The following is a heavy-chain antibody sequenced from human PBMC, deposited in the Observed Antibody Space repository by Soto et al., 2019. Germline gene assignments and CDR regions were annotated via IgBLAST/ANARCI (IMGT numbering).Heavy chain of an antibody. D-gene: IGHD4-17*01. V-gene: IGHV4-59*08. CDR1: GGSISSYY. CDR2: IHYSGST. CDR3: AIHDYGDSSWFDP. Sequence: QVQLQASGPGLVKPSETLSLTCTVSGGSISSYYWSWIRQPPGKGLEWIGYIHYSGSTNYNPSLKSRVTISVDTSKNQFSLKLSSVTAADTAVYYCAIHDYGDSSWFDPWGQGTLVTVSS. J-gene: IGHJ5*02.